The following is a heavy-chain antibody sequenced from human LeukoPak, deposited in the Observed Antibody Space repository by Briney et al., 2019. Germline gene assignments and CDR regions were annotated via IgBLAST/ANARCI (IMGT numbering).Heavy chain of an antibody. D-gene: IGHD5-24*01. Sequence: PWGSAKVSCKVSGYTLTELSMHWVRQAPGKGLEWMGGFDREDGVTIYAQKFQGRVTMTEDTSTDTAYMDLSSLRSEDTAVYYCATDLKMTTSVPFDYWGQGTLVTVSS. V-gene: IGHV1-24*01. CDR2: FDREDGVT. J-gene: IGHJ4*02. CDR3: ATDLKMTTSVPFDY. CDR1: GYTLTELS.